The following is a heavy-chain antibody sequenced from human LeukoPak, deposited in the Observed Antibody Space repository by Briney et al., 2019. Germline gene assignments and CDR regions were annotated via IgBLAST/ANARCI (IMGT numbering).Heavy chain of an antibody. J-gene: IGHJ5*02. CDR2: ISYDGSNK. CDR1: GFTFSSYG. D-gene: IGHD1-26*01. V-gene: IGHV3-30*18. CDR3: AKDAVGATPNWFDP. Sequence: PGRSLRLSCAASGFTFSSYGMHWVRQTPGKGLEWVAVISYDGSNKYYADSVKGRFTISRDNSKNTLYLQMNSLRAEDTAVYYCAKDAVGATPNWFDPWGQGTLVTVSS.